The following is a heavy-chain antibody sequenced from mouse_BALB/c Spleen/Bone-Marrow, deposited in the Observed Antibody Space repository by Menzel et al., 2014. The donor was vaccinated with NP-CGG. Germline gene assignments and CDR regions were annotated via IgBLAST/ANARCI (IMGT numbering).Heavy chain of an antibody. CDR3: APYYYGRWFTY. CDR2: IDPANGNT. J-gene: IGHJ3*01. V-gene: IGHV14-3*02. Sequence: EVKLMESGAELVKPGASVKLSCTASGFNIKGPYMHWVKQRPEQGLEWIGRIDPANGNTKYDPKFQGKATITADTSSNTAYLQLSSLTSEDTAVYYCAPYYYGRWFTYWGQGTLVTVSA. D-gene: IGHD1-1*01. CDR1: GFNIKGPY.